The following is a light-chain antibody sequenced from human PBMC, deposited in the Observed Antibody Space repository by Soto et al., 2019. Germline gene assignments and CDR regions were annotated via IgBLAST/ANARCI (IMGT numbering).Light chain of an antibody. CDR2: GAS. J-gene: IGKJ1*01. CDR3: QQHSHWPPWT. CDR1: QNVRTF. V-gene: IGKV3-11*01. Sequence: EVVLTQSPATLSLSPGERATLSRRASQNVRTFLDWYQQKPGQAPRLLIYGASNRATGIPARFSGSGSGTDFTLPISSLEPEDFAVYYCQQHSHWPPWTFGQGTRVEIK.